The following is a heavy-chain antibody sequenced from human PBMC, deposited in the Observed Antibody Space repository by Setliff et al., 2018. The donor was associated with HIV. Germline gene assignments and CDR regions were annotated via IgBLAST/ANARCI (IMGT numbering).Heavy chain of an antibody. J-gene: IGHJ3*02. D-gene: IGHD3-22*01. CDR3: AKLDYYDSSGFNLGDAFDI. CDR2: ISGSRTYI. Sequence: PGGSLRLSCAASGFTFSSYSMNWVRQAPGKGLEWVSSISGSRTYIYYADSVKGRFTISRDNAKNSLYLQMNSLRVEDTAVYYCAKLDYYDSSGFNLGDAFDIWGQGTMVTVSS. CDR1: GFTFSSYS. V-gene: IGHV3-21*01.